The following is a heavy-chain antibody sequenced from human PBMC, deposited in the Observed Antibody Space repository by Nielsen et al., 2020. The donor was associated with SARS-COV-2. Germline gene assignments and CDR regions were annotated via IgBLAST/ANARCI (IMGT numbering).Heavy chain of an antibody. V-gene: IGHV4-39*01. CDR1: GGSISSSSYY. CDR2: IYYSGST. Sequence: SETLSLTCTVSGGSISSSSYYWGWIRQPPGKGLEWIGSIYYSGSTYYNPSLKSRVTISVDTSKNQFSLKLSSVTAADTAVYYCASQGYSSSWYHYYYGMDVWAKGPRSPSP. J-gene: IGHJ6*02. CDR3: ASQGYSSSWYHYYYGMDV. D-gene: IGHD6-13*01.